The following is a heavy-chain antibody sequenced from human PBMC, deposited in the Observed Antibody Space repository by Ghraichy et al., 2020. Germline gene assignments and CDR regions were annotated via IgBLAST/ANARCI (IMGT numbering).Heavy chain of an antibody. V-gene: IGHV1-24*01. Sequence: ASVKVSCKVSGYTLTELSMHWVRQAPGKGLEGMGGFDPEDGETIYAQKFQGRVTMTEDTSTDTAYMELSSLRSEDTDVYYCATPVNWNDADDAFDIWGQGTMVTVSS. D-gene: IGHD1-20*01. CDR3: ATPVNWNDADDAFDI. CDR1: GYTLTELS. CDR2: FDPEDGET. J-gene: IGHJ3*02.